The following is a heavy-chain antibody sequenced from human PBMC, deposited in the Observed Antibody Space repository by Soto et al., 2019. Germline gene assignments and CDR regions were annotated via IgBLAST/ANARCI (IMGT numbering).Heavy chain of an antibody. CDR2: IKHSGST. J-gene: IGHJ5*02. CDR3: ARVLLVLAPQGSWFDP. CDR1: GGSFSGYY. D-gene: IGHD2-15*01. V-gene: IGHV4-34*01. Sequence: VQLQQWGAGLLTPSETLSLTCAVYGGSFSGYYWSWLRQPPGKGREWIGEIKHSGSTNYNPSLKSRVTISVDTSKNLFSRKLSSVTAADTAGYYCARVLLVLAPQGSWFDPWGQGTPVTDSS.